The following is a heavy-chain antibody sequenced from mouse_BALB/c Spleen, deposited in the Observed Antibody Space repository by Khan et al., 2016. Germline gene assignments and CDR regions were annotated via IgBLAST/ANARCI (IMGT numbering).Heavy chain of an antibody. CDR2: IYPGNIDA. J-gene: IGHJ3*01. Sequence: VQLKQSGTVLARPGASVKMSCKASGYTFSNYWMHWVKQRPGQGLEWIGVIYPGNIDATYNQKFKGKAELTAVTSTSTAYMELSSLTNEDSAVYYCTRVDTTGYAWFAYWGQGTLVTVSA. CDR3: TRVDTTGYAWFAY. CDR1: GYTFSNYW. D-gene: IGHD3-2*01. V-gene: IGHV1-5*01.